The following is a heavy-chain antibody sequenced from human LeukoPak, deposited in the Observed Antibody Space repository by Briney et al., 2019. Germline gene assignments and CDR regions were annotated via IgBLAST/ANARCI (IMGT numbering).Heavy chain of an antibody. CDR3: ARHVVLLWFGEQNWFDP. CDR2: IYHSGST. D-gene: IGHD3-10*01. V-gene: IGHV4-38-2*02. J-gene: IGHJ5*02. Sequence: PSETLSLTCTVSGYSISSGYYWGWIRQPPGKGLEWIGSIYHSGSTNYNPSLKSRVTISVDTSKNQFSLKLSSVTAADTAVYYCARHVVLLWFGEQNWFDPWGQGTLVTVSS. CDR1: GYSISSGYY.